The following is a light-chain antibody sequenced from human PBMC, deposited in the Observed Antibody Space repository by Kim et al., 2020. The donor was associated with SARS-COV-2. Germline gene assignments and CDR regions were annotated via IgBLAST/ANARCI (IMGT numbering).Light chain of an antibody. J-gene: IGLJ2*01. Sequence: SYELTQPPSVSVAPGNTARITCGENNIESKSVHWYQQKPGQAPVVVVYDDSDRPSEIPERFSGYNSGNTATLTISRVEDGDEADYYCQVWDSSSDHVVFGGGTQLTVL. CDR1: NIESKS. CDR2: DDS. CDR3: QVWDSSSDHVV. V-gene: IGLV3-21*03.